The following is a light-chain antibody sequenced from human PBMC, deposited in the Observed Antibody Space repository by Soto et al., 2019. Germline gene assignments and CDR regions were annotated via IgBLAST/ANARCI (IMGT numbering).Light chain of an antibody. CDR2: GAS. CDR1: QSVSSN. J-gene: IGKJ1*01. CDR3: QQYNNWPET. Sequence: EIVMTQSPATLSVSPGERATLSCRASQSVSSNLAWYQQKPGQAPRLLFYGASTRATGVPARFSGSGSGTDFTLTISSLQSEDFAVYYCQQYNNWPETFGQGTKVDIK. V-gene: IGKV3-15*01.